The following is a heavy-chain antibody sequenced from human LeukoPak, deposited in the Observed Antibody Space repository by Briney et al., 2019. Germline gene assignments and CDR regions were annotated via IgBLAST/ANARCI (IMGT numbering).Heavy chain of an antibody. CDR2: INHSGST. CDR1: GGSFSGYY. CDR3: ARGDYYDSSCYYYGWFDP. D-gene: IGHD3-22*01. J-gene: IGHJ5*02. Sequence: PSETLSLTCAVYGGSFSGYYWSWIRQPPGKGLEWIGEINHSGSTNYNPSLKSRVTISVDTSKNQFSLKLSSGTAADTAVYYWARGDYYDSSCYYYGWFDPWGQGTLVTVSS. V-gene: IGHV4-34*01.